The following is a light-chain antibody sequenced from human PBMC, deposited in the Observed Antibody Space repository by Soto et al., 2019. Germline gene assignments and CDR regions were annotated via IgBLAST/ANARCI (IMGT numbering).Light chain of an antibody. J-gene: IGLJ3*02. CDR1: SSNIGAGYD. Sequence: QSVLTQPPSVSGAAGQRVTISCTGSSSNIGAGYDVHWYQQLPGTAPKLLIYGKSFRPSGVPDRFSGSKSGTSASLAIIGLQADDEADYYCQSYDSSLHWVFGGGTKLTVL. CDR2: GKS. V-gene: IGLV1-40*01. CDR3: QSYDSSLHWV.